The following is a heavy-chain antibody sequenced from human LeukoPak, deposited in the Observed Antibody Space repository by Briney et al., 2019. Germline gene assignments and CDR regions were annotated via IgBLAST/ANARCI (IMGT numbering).Heavy chain of an antibody. D-gene: IGHD5-24*01. V-gene: IGHV3-21*01. J-gene: IGHJ6*02. CDR1: GFTVSYYS. CDR2: ISSSIYI. CDR3: ARRDGYNSYYYGMDV. Sequence: GGSLRLSCAASGFTVSYYSMNWVRQAPGKGLEWVSSISSSIYIYYADSVKGRFTISRDNAKNSLYLQMNSLRVEDMAVYYCARRDGYNSYYYGMDVWGQGTTVTVSS.